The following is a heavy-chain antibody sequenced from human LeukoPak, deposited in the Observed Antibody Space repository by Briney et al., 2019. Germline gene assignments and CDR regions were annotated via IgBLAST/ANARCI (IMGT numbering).Heavy chain of an antibody. Sequence: PSETLSLTCTVSGGSISSYYWSWIRQPPGKGLEWIGYIYYSGGTNYNPSLKSRVTISVDTSKNQFSLKLSSVTAADTAVYYCARHNTIAVAGSFDYWGQGTLVTVSS. CDR1: GGSISSYY. CDR3: ARHNTIAVAGSFDY. CDR2: IYYSGGT. V-gene: IGHV4-59*08. D-gene: IGHD6-19*01. J-gene: IGHJ4*02.